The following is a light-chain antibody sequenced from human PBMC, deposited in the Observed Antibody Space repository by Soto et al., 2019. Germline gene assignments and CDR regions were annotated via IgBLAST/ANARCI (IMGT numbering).Light chain of an antibody. CDR1: SSGVGGHKY. J-gene: IGLJ2*01. CDR2: EVS. Sequence: QSALTQPASVSGSPGQSITISCTGTSSGVGGHKYVSWYQQHPDKAPKVLIFEVSNRPSGISNRFSGSKSGNTASLTISGLQAEDEADYYCSSYTSSTTSVVFGGGTKVTVL. V-gene: IGLV2-14*01. CDR3: SSYTSSTTSVV.